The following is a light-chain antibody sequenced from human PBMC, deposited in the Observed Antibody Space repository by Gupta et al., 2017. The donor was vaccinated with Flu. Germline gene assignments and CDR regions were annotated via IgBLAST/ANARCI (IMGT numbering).Light chain of an antibody. CDR2: DVS. Sequence: QSALTQPLSVSGSPGQSVTISCTGTSSDVGAYNYVSWYQQHPGKAPKLMIYDVSKRPSGVPDRFSGSKSGNTASLTISGLQTEDEADYYCCSHARGYTFVFGTGTKVTVL. V-gene: IGLV2-11*01. J-gene: IGLJ1*01. CDR3: CSHARGYTFV. CDR1: SSDVGAYNY.